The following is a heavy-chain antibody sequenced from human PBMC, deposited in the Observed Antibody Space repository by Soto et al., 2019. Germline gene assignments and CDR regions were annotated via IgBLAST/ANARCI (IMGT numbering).Heavy chain of an antibody. CDR1: GFTFNTHW. Sequence: EVQLVESGGGVVQPGGSLRLSCTASGFTFNTHWMHWVRQAPGKGLVWVSRIYFDGITTNYADSVKGRLTVSKDNAKNTLYLHVNTRSDEDTAVYYCAIGGATGVDYWGQGTLVTVSS. CDR3: AIGGATGVDY. J-gene: IGHJ4*02. D-gene: IGHD1-26*01. CDR2: IYFDGITT. V-gene: IGHV3-74*01.